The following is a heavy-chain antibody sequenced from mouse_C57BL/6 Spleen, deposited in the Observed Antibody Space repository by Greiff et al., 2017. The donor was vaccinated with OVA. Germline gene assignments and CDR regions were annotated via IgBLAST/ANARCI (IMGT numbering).Heavy chain of an antibody. CDR2: ISSGSSTI. D-gene: IGHD1-1*01. CDR3: ARPHYYGSRDYAMDY. J-gene: IGHJ4*01. CDR1: GFTFSDYG. Sequence: EVQLVESGGGLVKPGGSLKLSCAASGFTFSDYGMHWVRQAPEKGLEWVAYISSGSSTIYYADTVKGRFTISRDNAKNTLFLQMTSLRSEDTAMYYWARPHYYGSRDYAMDYWGQGTSVTVSS. V-gene: IGHV5-17*01.